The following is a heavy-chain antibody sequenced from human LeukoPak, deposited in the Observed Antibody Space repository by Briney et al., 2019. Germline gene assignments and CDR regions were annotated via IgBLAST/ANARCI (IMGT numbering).Heavy chain of an antibody. CDR1: GDSISSYY. Sequence: KPSETLFLTCTVSGDSISSYYWYWFRQPPGKELEWIACIYYSGVTHYNPSLKSRVSISLDMSKNQFSLRLSSVTAADTAVYYCAREGIVRTYDQWGQGALVTVSS. J-gene: IGHJ4*02. CDR3: AREGIVRTYDQ. CDR2: IYYSGVT. V-gene: IGHV4-59*12. D-gene: IGHD2/OR15-2a*01.